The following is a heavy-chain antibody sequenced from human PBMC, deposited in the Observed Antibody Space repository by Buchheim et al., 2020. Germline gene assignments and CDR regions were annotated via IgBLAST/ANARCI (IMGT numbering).Heavy chain of an antibody. CDR2: IKQDGSEK. CDR1: GFTFSSYW. V-gene: IGHV3-7*01. CDR3: ARESRSLDSSGWYPFDY. D-gene: IGHD6-19*01. Sequence: EVQLVESGGGLVQPGGSLRLSCAASGFTFSSYWMSWVRQAPGKGLEWVANIKQDGSEKYYVDSVKGRFTISRDNAKNSLYLQMNSLRAEDTAVYYCARESRSLDSSGWYPFDYWGQGTLVTVSS. J-gene: IGHJ4*02.